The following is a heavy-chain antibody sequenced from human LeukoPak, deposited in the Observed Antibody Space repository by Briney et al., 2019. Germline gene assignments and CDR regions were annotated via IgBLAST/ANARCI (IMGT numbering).Heavy chain of an antibody. J-gene: IGHJ4*02. Sequence: SQTLSLTCTVSGGSISSGDYYWSWIRQPPGKGLEWIGYIYYSGSTYYNPSLKSRVTISVDTSKNQFSLKLSSVTAADTAVYYCARGQRSDDSQAYYFDYWGQGTLVTVSS. V-gene: IGHV4-30-4*01. D-gene: IGHD1-1*01. CDR2: IYYSGST. CDR1: GGSISSGDYY. CDR3: ARGQRSDDSQAYYFDY.